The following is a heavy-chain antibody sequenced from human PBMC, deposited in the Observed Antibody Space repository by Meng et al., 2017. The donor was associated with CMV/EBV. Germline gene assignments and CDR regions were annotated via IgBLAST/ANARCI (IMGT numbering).Heavy chain of an antibody. D-gene: IGHD3-22*01. CDR1: GGSFSGYY. Sequence: VQVQHWGAGQWKPSESLSLTCVCHGGSFSGYYLSWIRQPPGKGLEWIGEINHSGSTNYNPSLKSRVTISVDTSKNQFSLKLSSVTAADTAVYYCARAKIMYYYDSSGYYYDYWGQGTLVTVSS. V-gene: IGHV4-34*01. CDR2: INHSGST. CDR3: ARAKIMYYYDSSGYYYDY. J-gene: IGHJ4*02.